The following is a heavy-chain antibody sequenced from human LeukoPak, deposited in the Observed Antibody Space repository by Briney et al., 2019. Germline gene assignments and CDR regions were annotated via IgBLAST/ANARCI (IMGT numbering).Heavy chain of an antibody. Sequence: SETLSLTYTVSGGSNSSGSYYWSWIRHPPGKALEWFGRIYTSGSTNYNPSLKSRVTISVDTSKNQFSLKLSSVTPADTAVYYCASSYESSGFDAFDIWGQGTMVTVSS. CDR3: ASSYESSGFDAFDI. CDR1: GGSNSSGSYY. D-gene: IGHD3-22*01. J-gene: IGHJ3*02. V-gene: IGHV4-61*02. CDR2: IYTSGST.